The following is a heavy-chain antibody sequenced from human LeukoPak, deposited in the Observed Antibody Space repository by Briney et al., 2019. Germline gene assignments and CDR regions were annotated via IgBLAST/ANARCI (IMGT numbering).Heavy chain of an antibody. CDR1: GFTFSSYE. V-gene: IGHV3-48*03. CDR2: ISSSGSTI. Sequence: GGSLRLSCAASGFTFSSYEMNWVRQAPGKGLEWVSYISSSGSTIYYADSVKGRFTISRDNSKNTLYLHMNSLKAEDTAVYYCAKSRSYDSSGYSFDYWGQGTLVTVSS. CDR3: AKSRSYDSSGYSFDY. D-gene: IGHD3-22*01. J-gene: IGHJ4*02.